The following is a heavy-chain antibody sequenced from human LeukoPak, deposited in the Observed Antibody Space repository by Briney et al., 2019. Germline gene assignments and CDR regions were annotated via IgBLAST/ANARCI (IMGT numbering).Heavy chain of an antibody. CDR3: ARDWNSSGYYWHY. CDR1: GFTFSSYW. V-gene: IGHV3-74*01. J-gene: IGHJ4*02. D-gene: IGHD3-22*01. Sequence: GGSLRLSCAASGFTFSSYWMHWVRQAPGKGLVWVSRINSDGSSTSYADSVKGRFTISRDNSKNTLYLQMNSLRAEDTAVYYCARDWNSSGYYWHYWGQGTLVTVSS. CDR2: INSDGSST.